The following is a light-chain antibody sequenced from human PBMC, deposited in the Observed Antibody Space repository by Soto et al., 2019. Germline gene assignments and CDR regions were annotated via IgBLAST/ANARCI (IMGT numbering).Light chain of an antibody. Sequence: QSVLTQPPSVSGAPGQRVTISCTGISSNIGAGYDVHWYQQLPVTAPKLLIYGNSNRPSGVPDRFSGSKSGTSASLAITGLQAEDEADYYCQCYDSSLSGVVFGGGTKLTVL. CDR2: GNS. J-gene: IGLJ2*01. V-gene: IGLV1-40*01. CDR3: QCYDSSLSGVV. CDR1: SSNIGAGYD.